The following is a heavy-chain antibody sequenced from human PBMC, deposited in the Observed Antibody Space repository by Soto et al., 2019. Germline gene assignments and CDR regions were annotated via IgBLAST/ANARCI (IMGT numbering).Heavy chain of an antibody. J-gene: IGHJ4*02. Sequence: SETLSLTCSVPGGSISGYYWSWIRQAPGKGLEWIGYVYDTGSTSYNPSLQSRVTISVDTSKKQFSLSLRLVTAADTAVYLCARSIAVPSSHIDHWGQGTRVTVSS. CDR2: VYDTGST. V-gene: IGHV4-59*01. CDR3: ARSIAVPSSHIDH. D-gene: IGHD6-6*01. CDR1: GGSISGYY.